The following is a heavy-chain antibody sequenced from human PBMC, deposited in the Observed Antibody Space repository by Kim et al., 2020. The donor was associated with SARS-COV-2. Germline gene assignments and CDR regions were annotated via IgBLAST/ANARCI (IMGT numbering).Heavy chain of an antibody. CDR1: GGTFSSYA. CDR2: IIPILGIA. J-gene: IGHJ6*02. Sequence: SVKVSCKASGGTFSSYAISWVRQAPGQGLEWMGRIIPILGIANYAQKFQGRVTITADKSTSTAYMELSSLRSEDTAVYYCAFGDSSGYYYYYYGMDVWG. CDR3: AFGDSSGYYYYYYGMDV. V-gene: IGHV1-69*04. D-gene: IGHD3-22*01.